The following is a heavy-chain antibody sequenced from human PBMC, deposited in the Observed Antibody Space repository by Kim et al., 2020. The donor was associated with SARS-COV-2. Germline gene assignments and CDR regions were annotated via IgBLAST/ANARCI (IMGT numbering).Heavy chain of an antibody. J-gene: IGHJ4*02. CDR2: IYDSGST. Sequence: SETLSLTCTVSGGSVSGYYWNWIRQPPGKGLEWIGYIYDSGSTSYNPSLKSRVTISVDTSKNQFSLRLSSVTAADTAEYYCARARYYDSSGPYHFDYWGQGTLVTVSS. CDR3: ARARYYDSSGPYHFDY. V-gene: IGHV4-59*02. CDR1: GGSVSGYY. D-gene: IGHD3-22*01.